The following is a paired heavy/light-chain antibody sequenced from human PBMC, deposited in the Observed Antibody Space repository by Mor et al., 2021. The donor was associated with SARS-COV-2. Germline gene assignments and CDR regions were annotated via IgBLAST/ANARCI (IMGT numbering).Heavy chain of an antibody. D-gene: IGHD6-19*01. CDR3: ARVIAVYSKEDFDY. Sequence: EVQLLESGGGLLQPGGSLRLSCTASGFTFSNHDMGWVRQAPGKGLDWVSSIRASGATTFYADSVKGRFTISRDNSKNALFLQMSSLRADDTAVYYCARVIAVYSKEDFDYWGQGTLVSVSS. CDR2: IRASGATT. CDR1: GFTFSNHD. V-gene: IGHV3-23*01. J-gene: IGHJ4*02.
Light chain of an antibody. Sequence: AIQMTQSPSSLSASVGDRVTITCRASQDIGNDLGWYQQKPGRVPSLLIYAASTLQSGVPSRFSGSGSGTDFTLTISSLQPEDFATYYCLQNYNSWTFGQGTKVEIK. CDR3: LQNYNSWT. J-gene: IGKJ1*01. CDR2: AAS. V-gene: IGKV1-6*01. CDR1: QDIGND.